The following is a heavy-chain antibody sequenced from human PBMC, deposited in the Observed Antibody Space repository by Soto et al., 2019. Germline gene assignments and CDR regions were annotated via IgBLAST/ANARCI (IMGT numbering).Heavy chain of an antibody. V-gene: IGHV3-30-3*01. Sequence: SLRLSCAASGFSFSSYSMHWVRQAPGKGLEWVAVVSFDGSNKYYANSVKDRFTVSRDNSKNTMYVQMNSLKPEDTAVYYCVRDEIGLGIDYWGMGTLVSVS. CDR1: GFSFSSYS. D-gene: IGHD1-26*01. J-gene: IGHJ4*02. CDR2: VSFDGSNK. CDR3: VRDEIGLGIDY.